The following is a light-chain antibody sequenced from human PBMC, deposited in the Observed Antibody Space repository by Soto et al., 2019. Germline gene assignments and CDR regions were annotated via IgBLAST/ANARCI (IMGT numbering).Light chain of an antibody. CDR3: QQLNSDPIT. Sequence: IQLTQAPSSLSASVGDSVTITCRASRGISSFLAWYQQKPGQAPKLLIYAASTLQRGVPSRFSGSGAGTDFTLTISSLQPAVFATYLCQQLNSDPITFGQGTRLENK. V-gene: IGKV1-9*01. CDR1: RGISSF. CDR2: AAS. J-gene: IGKJ5*01.